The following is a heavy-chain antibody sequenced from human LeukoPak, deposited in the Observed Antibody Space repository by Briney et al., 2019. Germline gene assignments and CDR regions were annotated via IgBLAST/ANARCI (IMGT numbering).Heavy chain of an antibody. Sequence: GGSLRLSCAASGFTFSSYSMNWVRQAPGKGLEWVSYISSSSSTIYYADSVKGRFTISRDNAKNSLYLQMNSLRAEDTAVYYCARESGRWELPSTLYYFDYWGQGTLVTVSS. V-gene: IGHV3-48*01. D-gene: IGHD1-26*01. J-gene: IGHJ4*02. CDR1: GFTFSSYS. CDR3: ARESGRWELPSTLYYFDY. CDR2: ISSSSSTI.